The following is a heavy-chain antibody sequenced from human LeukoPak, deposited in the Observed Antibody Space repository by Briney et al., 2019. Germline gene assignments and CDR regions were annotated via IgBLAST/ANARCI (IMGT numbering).Heavy chain of an antibody. V-gene: IGHV1-8*03. CDR1: GYTFTSYD. D-gene: IGHD1-26*01. Sequence: ASVKVSCKASGYTFTSYDINWVRQATGQGLEWMGWMNPNSGNTGYAQKFQGRVTITRNTSISTAYMELSSLRSEDTAVYYCASSGSYGPPRYYYYMDVWGKGTTVTVSS. CDR3: ASSGSYGPPRYYYYMDV. CDR2: MNPNSGNT. J-gene: IGHJ6*03.